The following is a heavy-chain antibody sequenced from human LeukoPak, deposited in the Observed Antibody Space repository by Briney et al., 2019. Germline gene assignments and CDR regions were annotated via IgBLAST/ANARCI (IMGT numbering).Heavy chain of an antibody. CDR2: ISSSGSTI. CDR1: GFTFSDYY. V-gene: IGHV3-11*04. Sequence: GGSLRLSCAASGFTFSDYYMSWIRQAPGKGLEWVSYISSSGSTIYYADSVKGRFTISRDNAKNSLYLQMNSLRAEDTAVYYCARDFVFYDYVWGSYRSSQTPDYWGQGTLVTVSS. J-gene: IGHJ4*02. CDR3: ARDFVFYDYVWGSYRSSQTPDY. D-gene: IGHD3-16*02.